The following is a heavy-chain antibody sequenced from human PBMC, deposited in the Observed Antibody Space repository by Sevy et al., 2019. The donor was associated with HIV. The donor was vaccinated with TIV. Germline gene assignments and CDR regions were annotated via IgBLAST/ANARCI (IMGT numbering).Heavy chain of an antibody. Sequence: ASVKVSCKAAGGTFRSCAFGWVRQAPGQGLEWMGGIIPIFGLVNNAARFQGRVSITADESTSTVYMELSSLISEDTGPYFLAGGLLSGAGIPLPFDSWGQGTPVTVSS. CDR3: AGGLLSGAGIPLPFDS. CDR2: IIPIFGLV. V-gene: IGHV1-69*13. D-gene: IGHD3-10*02. CDR1: GGTFRSCA. J-gene: IGHJ4*01.